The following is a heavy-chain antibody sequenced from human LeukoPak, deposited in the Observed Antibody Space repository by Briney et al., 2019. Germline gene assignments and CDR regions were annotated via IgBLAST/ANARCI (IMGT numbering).Heavy chain of an antibody. CDR3: ARNQDYGGFDF. D-gene: IGHD4-23*01. CDR1: GFTVSSNY. V-gene: IGHV3-66*01. CDR2: IYSGGGT. Sequence: PGGSLRLSCAASGFTVSSNYMSWVRQAPGKGLEWVSVIYSGGGTYYADSVKGRFTVSRDNSKNTLYLQMNSLRVDDTAMYYCARNQDYGGFDFWGRGTLVTVSS. J-gene: IGHJ4*02.